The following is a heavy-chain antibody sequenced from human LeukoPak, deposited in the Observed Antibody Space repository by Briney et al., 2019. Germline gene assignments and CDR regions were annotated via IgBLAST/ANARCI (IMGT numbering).Heavy chain of an antibody. D-gene: IGHD3-10*01. CDR1: GGSISSYY. CDR2: IYYSGSN. Sequence: SETLSLTCTVSGGSISSYYWSWIRQPPGKGLEWIGYIYYSGSNNYNPSLKSRVTISVDTSKNQFSLKLSSVTAADTAVYYCARVSGSGSLYYYYGMDVWGQGTTVTVSS. CDR3: ARVSGSGSLYYYYGMDV. J-gene: IGHJ6*02. V-gene: IGHV4-59*01.